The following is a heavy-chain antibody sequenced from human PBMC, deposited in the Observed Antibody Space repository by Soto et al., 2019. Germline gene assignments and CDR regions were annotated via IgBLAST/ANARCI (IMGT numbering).Heavy chain of an antibody. J-gene: IGHJ6*03. CDR2: ISSNGVGT. V-gene: IGHV3-64*01. CDR1: GFTLSGYA. D-gene: IGHD6-6*01. CDR3: ARRDRPDFYYMDV. Sequence: EVQLAESGGGLAQPGGSLRLSCAASGFTLSGYAMDWVRQAPGKGLEYVSGISSNGVGTYYANSVQGRFTISRDNSKNTVYLQMGSLRPEDMAVYYCARRDRPDFYYMDVRGKGTTVTVSS.